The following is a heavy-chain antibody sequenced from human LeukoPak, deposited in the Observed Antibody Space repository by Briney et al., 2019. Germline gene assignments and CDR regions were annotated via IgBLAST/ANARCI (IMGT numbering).Heavy chain of an antibody. V-gene: IGHV4-4*07. CDR3: ARDRYYYDSSGYYQLDY. CDR2: IHTSGST. D-gene: IGHD3-22*01. J-gene: IGHJ4*02. Sequence: SETLSLTCTVSGGSISSYYWSWIRQPAGKGLEWIGRIHTSGSTNYNPSLKSRVTMSVDTSKNQLSLKLSSVTAADTAVYYCARDRYYYDSSGYYQLDYWGQGTLVTVSS. CDR1: GGSISSYY.